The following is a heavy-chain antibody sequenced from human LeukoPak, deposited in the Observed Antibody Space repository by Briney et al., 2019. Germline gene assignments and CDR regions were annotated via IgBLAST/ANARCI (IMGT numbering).Heavy chain of an antibody. CDR3: ASVRTIFGVVIPSRYYYYMDV. CDR1: GGTFSSYA. V-gene: IGHV1-69*05. Sequence: SVKVSCKASGGTFSSYAISWVRQAPGQGLEWMGGIIPIFGTANYAQKFQGRVTITTDESTSTAYMELSSLRYEDTAVYYCASVRTIFGVVIPSRYYYYMDVWGKGTTVTVSS. CDR2: IIPIFGTA. D-gene: IGHD3-3*01. J-gene: IGHJ6*03.